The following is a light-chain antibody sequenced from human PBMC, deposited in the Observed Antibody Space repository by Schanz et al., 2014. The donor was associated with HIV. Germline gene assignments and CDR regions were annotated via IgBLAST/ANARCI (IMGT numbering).Light chain of an antibody. J-gene: IGKJ4*01. V-gene: IGKV3-20*01. Sequence: EIVLTQSPGTLSLSPGERATLSCRASQSVSGSYLTWYQHRPGQAPRLLIYGASSRATGIPDRFSGSGSGTDFPLTINSLEPEDFALYYCQQGGSWPLTFGGGTTVEIK. CDR1: QSVSGSY. CDR3: QQGGSWPLT. CDR2: GAS.